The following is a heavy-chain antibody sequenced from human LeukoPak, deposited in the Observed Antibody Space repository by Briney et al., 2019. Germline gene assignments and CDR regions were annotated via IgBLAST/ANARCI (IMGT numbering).Heavy chain of an antibody. V-gene: IGHV1-18*01. CDR1: GYTFTSYG. Sequence: ASVKVSCKASGYTFTSYGISWVRQAPGQGLEWMGWISAYNGNTNYAQKFQGRVTMTRDTSIGTAYMELSSLRSEDSAVYYCARVPNRGDKFDPWGQGTLVTVSS. CDR3: ARVPNRGDKFDP. J-gene: IGHJ5*02. CDR2: ISAYNGNT. D-gene: IGHD4-17*01.